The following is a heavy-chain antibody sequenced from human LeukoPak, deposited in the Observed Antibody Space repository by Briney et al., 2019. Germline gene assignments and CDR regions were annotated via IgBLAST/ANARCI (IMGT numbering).Heavy chain of an antibody. CDR3: ARDSSRTHDY. Sequence: GGSLRPSCAASGFTFSSYAMHWVRQAPGKGLEWVAVISYDGSNKYYADSVKGRFTISRDNSKNTLYLQMNSLRAEDTAVYYCARDSSRTHDYWGQGTLVTVSS. CDR1: GFTFSSYA. V-gene: IGHV3-30-3*01. CDR2: ISYDGSNK. J-gene: IGHJ4*02. D-gene: IGHD1-1*01.